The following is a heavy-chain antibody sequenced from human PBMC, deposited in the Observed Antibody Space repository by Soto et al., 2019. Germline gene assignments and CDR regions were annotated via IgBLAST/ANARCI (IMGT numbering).Heavy chain of an antibody. CDR3: AREFGRYCSGGSCYSGWFDP. CDR2: IYYSGST. Sequence: SETLSLTCTVSGGSISSYYWSWIRQPPGKRLEWIGYIYYSGSTNYNPSLKSRVTISVDTSKNQFSLKLSSVTAADTAVYYCAREFGRYCSGGSCYSGWFDPRGQGTLVTVSS. D-gene: IGHD2-15*01. J-gene: IGHJ5*02. V-gene: IGHV4-59*01. CDR1: GGSISSYY.